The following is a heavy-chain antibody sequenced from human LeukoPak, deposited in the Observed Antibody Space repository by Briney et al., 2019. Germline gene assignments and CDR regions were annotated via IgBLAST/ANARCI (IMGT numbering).Heavy chain of an antibody. V-gene: IGHV6-1*01. CDR3: ARGWLQSGFDY. Sequence: SQTLSLTCAISGDSVSNNEGGWNWIRQSPSRGLEWLGRTYYNSKWYNDYAVSVKSRMTINPDTSKNQFSLQLNSVTPEDTAVYYCARGWLQSGFDYWGQGTLVTVS. D-gene: IGHD5-24*01. J-gene: IGHJ4*02. CDR2: TYYNSKWYN. CDR1: GDSVSNNEGG.